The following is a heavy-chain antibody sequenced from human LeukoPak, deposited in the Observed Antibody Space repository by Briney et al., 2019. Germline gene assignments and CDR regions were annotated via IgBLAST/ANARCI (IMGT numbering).Heavy chain of an antibody. CDR1: GFSFTTYT. Sequence: PGGSLRLSCAASGFSFTTYTMNWVRQAPGKGLEWLSSASSGSSYIYYADSVKGRFTISRDNAKNSLYLEMNSLRAEDTAVYYCARAGTNGFDSWGQGTLVTVSS. CDR3: ARAGTNGFDS. D-gene: IGHD3-10*01. V-gene: IGHV3-21*01. J-gene: IGHJ4*02. CDR2: ASSGSSYI.